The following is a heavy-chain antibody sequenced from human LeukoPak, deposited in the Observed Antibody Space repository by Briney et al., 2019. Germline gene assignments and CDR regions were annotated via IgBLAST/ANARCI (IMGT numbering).Heavy chain of an antibody. V-gene: IGHV3-30*02. D-gene: IGHD3-16*02. J-gene: IGHJ4*02. CDR2: IRYDRTNP. CDR3: ARGGGAFTFGGVIGYSHYYFDY. Sequence: GGSLRLSCETSGFTFRTYGMHWVRQAPGKGLEWVAFIRYDRTNPKYADFVEGRFTISRDGSNLYLQMDSLRAEDSAVYYCARGGGAFTFGGVIGYSHYYFDYWGQGTLVTVSS. CDR1: GFTFRTYG.